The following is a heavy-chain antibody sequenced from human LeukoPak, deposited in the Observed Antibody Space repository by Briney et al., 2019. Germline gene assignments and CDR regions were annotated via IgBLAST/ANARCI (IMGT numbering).Heavy chain of an antibody. CDR2: LHPNSGET. J-gene: IGHJ5*02. CDR1: GYTFTGYY. Sequence: ASVKVSCKASGYTFTGYYIHWVRQAPGQGLEWLGWLHPNSGETHYAQNFQGRVTLTRDTSISTAYMELSRLRSEDTAVYYCARRNYDWFDPWGQGTLVTVSS. D-gene: IGHD3-10*01. CDR3: ARRNYDWFDP. V-gene: IGHV1-2*02.